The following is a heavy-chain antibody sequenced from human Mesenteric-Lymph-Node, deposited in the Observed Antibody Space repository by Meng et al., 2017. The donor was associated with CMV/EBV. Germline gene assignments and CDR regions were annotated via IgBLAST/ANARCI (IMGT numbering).Heavy chain of an antibody. J-gene: IGHJ4*02. CDR2: ISASNGDT. CDR1: GYTFTTYD. V-gene: IGHV1-18*01. D-gene: IGHD2-15*01. CDR3: ARFSSFTTSLLVAGSLYFDY. Sequence: ASVKVSCKTSGYTFTTYDISWVRQAPGQGLEWMGWISASNGDTNYAQHLQGRVTMTRDTSITTAYMELNRLKSDDTAVYYCARFSSFTTSLLVAGSLYFDYWGQGTLVTVSS.